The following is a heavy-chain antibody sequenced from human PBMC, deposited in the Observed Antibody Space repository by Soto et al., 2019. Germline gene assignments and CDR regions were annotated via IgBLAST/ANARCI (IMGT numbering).Heavy chain of an antibody. V-gene: IGHV1-46*01. CDR1: GYTFTSYY. CDR2: INPSGGST. J-gene: IGHJ4*02. Sequence: QVQLVQSGAEVKKPGASVNVSCKASGYTFTSYYMHWVRQAPGQGLEWMGIINPSGGSTSYAQKFQGRVTMTRDTSTSTVYMELSSLRSEDTAVYYCAREVERGYSYGYLEYWGQGTLVTVSS. CDR3: AREVERGYSYGYLEY. D-gene: IGHD5-18*01.